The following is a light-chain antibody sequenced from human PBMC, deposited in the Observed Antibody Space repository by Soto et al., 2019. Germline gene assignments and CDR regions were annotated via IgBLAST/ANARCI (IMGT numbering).Light chain of an antibody. CDR1: QTLTNIS. CDR3: QQYGHSPLT. J-gene: IGKJ4*01. Sequence: EILLTQSPSTLSLSPGARAPLSCRASQTLTNISLAWYQQEPGQAPRLLIYDASSRATGIPNRFSGSGSGTDFTLTINKLEPGDSAVYYCQQYGHSPLTFGGGTKVDIK. V-gene: IGKV3-20*01. CDR2: DAS.